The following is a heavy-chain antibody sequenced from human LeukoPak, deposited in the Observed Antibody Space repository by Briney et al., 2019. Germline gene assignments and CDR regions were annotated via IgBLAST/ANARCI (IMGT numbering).Heavy chain of an antibody. J-gene: IGHJ4*02. Sequence: PGGSLRLSCAASGFIFSDYSMNWVRQAPGKGLEWISYIGISSGNTKYADSVKGRFTISGDNAKNSLYLQMNSLRVEDTAVYYCARDRNYAFDNWGQGTLVTVSS. CDR2: IGISSGNT. V-gene: IGHV3-48*04. CDR3: ARDRNYAFDN. CDR1: GFIFSDYS. D-gene: IGHD1-7*01.